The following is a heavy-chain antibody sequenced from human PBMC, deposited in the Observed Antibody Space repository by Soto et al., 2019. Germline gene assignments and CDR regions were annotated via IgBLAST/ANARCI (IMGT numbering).Heavy chain of an antibody. V-gene: IGHV4-31*03. CDR1: GGSISRGGYY. D-gene: IGHD4-17*01. CDR2: IYYSGST. CDR3: AAYYWGATVTKWYFDP. Sequence: QVQLQESGPGLVKPSQTLSLTCTVSGGSISRGGYYWSWIRQHPGQGLEWMEYIYYSGSTYYNPSLKGRVTISVDTSKNQCSLKLSSVTAADTAVYYCAAYYWGATVTKWYFDPWGRGTLVTVSS. J-gene: IGHJ2*01.